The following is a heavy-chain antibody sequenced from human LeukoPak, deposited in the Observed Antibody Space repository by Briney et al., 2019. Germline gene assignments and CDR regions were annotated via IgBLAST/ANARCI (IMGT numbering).Heavy chain of an antibody. Sequence: ASVKVSCKAFGYTFTGYLMHWVRQAPGQGLEWMGWINPNSGGTNYAQMFQGRVTMTRDTSISTAYMELSRLRSDDTAVYYCARYRQAGTLDYWGQGTLVTVSS. CDR1: GYTFTGYL. V-gene: IGHV1-2*02. CDR2: INPNSGGT. D-gene: IGHD1-7*01. J-gene: IGHJ4*02. CDR3: ARYRQAGTLDY.